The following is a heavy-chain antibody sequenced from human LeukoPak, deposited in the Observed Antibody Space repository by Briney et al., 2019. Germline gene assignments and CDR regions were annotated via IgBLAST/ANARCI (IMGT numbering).Heavy chain of an antibody. V-gene: IGHV4-39*01. CDR2: IYYSGST. CDR1: GGSISSSSYY. CDR3: ARQGSGNYLSPVNY. D-gene: IGHD1-26*01. Sequence: PSETLSLTCTVSGGSISSSSYYWGWIRQPPGKGLEWIGTIYYSGSTYYNPFLKSRVTISVDTSKNQFSLKLSSVTAADTAVYYCARQGSGNYLSPVNYWGQGTLVTVSS. J-gene: IGHJ4*02.